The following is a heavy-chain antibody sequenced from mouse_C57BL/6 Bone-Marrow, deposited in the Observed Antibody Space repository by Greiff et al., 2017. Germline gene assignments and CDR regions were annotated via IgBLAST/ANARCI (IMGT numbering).Heavy chain of an antibody. V-gene: IGHV1-47*01. Sequence: VQLVESGAELVKPGASVKMSCKASGYTFTTYPIEWMKQNHGKSLEWIGNFHPYNDDTKYNEKFKGKATLTVEKSSSTVYLELSRLTSDDSAVYYCARGCNYGGYYCDYWGQGTTLTVSS. D-gene: IGHD2-4*01. CDR1: GYTFTTYP. J-gene: IGHJ2*01. CDR2: FHPYNDDT. CDR3: ARGCNYGGYYCDY.